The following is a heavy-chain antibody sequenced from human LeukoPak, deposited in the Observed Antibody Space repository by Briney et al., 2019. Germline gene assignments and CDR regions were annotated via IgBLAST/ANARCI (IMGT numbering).Heavy chain of an antibody. CDR3: ARDGDTAATPHWFDP. J-gene: IGHJ5*02. CDR2: IIPIFGIA. CDR1: GGTFSSYA. Sequence: GASVKVSCKASGGTFSSYAISWVRQAPGQGLEWXXRIIPIFGIANYAQKFQGRVTITADKSTSTAYMELSSLRSEDTAVYYCARDGDTAATPHWFDPWGQGTLVTVSS. D-gene: IGHD5-18*01. V-gene: IGHV1-69*04.